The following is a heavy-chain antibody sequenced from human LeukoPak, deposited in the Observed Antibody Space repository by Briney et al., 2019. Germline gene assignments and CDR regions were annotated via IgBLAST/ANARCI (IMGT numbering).Heavy chain of an antibody. CDR3: ARARMGAYFDY. V-gene: IGHV3-74*01. D-gene: IGHD4/OR15-4a*01. Sequence: GGSLRLSCAASGFIFSSYSMSWVRQAPGKGLVRVSRINSDGSSTNDADSVKGRFTISRDNAKNTLYLQMNSLRAEDTAVYYCARARMGAYFDYWGQGILVTVSS. J-gene: IGHJ4*02. CDR2: INSDGSST. CDR1: GFIFSSYS.